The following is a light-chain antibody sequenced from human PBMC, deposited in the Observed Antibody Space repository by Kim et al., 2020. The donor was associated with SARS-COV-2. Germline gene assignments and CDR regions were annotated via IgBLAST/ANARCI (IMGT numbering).Light chain of an antibody. CDR1: RSNSGSNY. V-gene: IGLV1-47*01. CDR3: AAWDDSLSGRV. Sequence: GQRVTISCSGSRSNSGSNYVYWYQRLPGTAPKPLIHRKNQRPSGVPDRFSGSKSGTSASLAISGLRSEDEADYYCAAWDDSLSGRVFGTGTKVTVL. J-gene: IGLJ1*01. CDR2: RKN.